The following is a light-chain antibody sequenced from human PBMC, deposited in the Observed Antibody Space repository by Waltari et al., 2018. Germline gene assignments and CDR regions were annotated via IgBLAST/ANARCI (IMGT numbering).Light chain of an antibody. V-gene: IGLV4-69*01. J-gene: IGLJ3*02. CDR1: SGHTNNP. Sequence: QLVLTQSPSASASLGASVKVTCPLTSGHTNNPIAWHKQQPERGPRFLVRINSDGSHKKGDGVPDRFSGSRSGTEFYLTISSLQSEDEGDYYCQTWDTAILLFGGGTKLSVL. CDR3: QTWDTAILL. CDR2: INSDGSH.